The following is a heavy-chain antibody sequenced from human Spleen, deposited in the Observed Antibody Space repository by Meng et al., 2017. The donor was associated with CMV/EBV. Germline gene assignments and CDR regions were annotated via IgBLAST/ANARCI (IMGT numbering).Heavy chain of an antibody. V-gene: IGHV4-34*01. CDR3: ARGFSGYYYDSSGYYYFDY. CDR2: INHSGST. D-gene: IGHD3-22*01. CDR1: GGSFSGYY. Sequence: SETLSLTCAVYGGSFSGYYWSWIRQPPGKGLEWIGEINHSGSTNYNPSLKSRVTISVDTSKNQFSLKLSSVTAADTAVYYCARGFSGYYYDSSGYYYFDYWGQGTLVTVFS. J-gene: IGHJ4*02.